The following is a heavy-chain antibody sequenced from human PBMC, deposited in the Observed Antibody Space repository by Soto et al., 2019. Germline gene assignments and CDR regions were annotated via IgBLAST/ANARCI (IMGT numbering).Heavy chain of an antibody. CDR3: TSEREYNLNTNWFAP. Sequence: GGSLILSCTASGFTFVDYAMGWFRQAPGKGLEWVGFIRSNAYGGTTEYAASVKGRFTISRDDSKSIAYLHMNSLKTEDTAVYYCTSEREYNLNTNWFAPSGQGTLVSVSA. V-gene: IGHV3-49*03. CDR1: GFTFVDYA. J-gene: IGHJ5*02. D-gene: IGHD1-20*01. CDR2: IRSNAYGGTT.